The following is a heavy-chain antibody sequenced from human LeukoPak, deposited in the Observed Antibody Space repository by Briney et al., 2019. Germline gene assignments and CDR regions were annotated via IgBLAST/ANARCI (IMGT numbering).Heavy chain of an antibody. J-gene: IGHJ4*02. CDR2: IYSGGNT. CDR1: GFTVSSNY. V-gene: IGHV3-66*01. CDR3: ARVGTAAGFYFDC. D-gene: IGHD6-13*01. Sequence: GGSLRLSCAASGFTVSSNYMSWVRQAPGKGLEWVSVIYSGGNTYYADSVKGRFTISRDNSKNTLYLQMNSLRAEDSAVYYCARVGTAAGFYFDCWGQGTLVTVSS.